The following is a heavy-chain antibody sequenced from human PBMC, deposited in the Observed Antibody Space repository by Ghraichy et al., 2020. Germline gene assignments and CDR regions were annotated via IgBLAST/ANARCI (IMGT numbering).Heavy chain of an antibody. J-gene: IGHJ3*01. D-gene: IGHD5-24*01. CDR1: AVSFSGFY. V-gene: IGHV4-34*01. CDR2: IDESGSS. CDR3: ARREKATIPPRYRAKVIDT. Sequence: GSLSLTCGVHAVSFSGFYYTWIRQSPEKGLEWIGEIDESGSSKFNPSLKSRVTMSVDTSKKEISLTLSSVTTADTAVYFCARREKATIPPRYRAKVIDTWGQGTKVIVSS.